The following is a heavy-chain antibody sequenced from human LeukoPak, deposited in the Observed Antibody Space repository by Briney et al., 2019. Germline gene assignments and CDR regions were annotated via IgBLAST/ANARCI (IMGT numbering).Heavy chain of an antibody. D-gene: IGHD4-23*01. V-gene: IGHV3-33*01. CDR3: ARDGGVYGGNSYYYYYYGMDV. CDR1: GVTFSSYG. J-gene: IGHJ6*02. Sequence: GGSMRLSCAASGVTFSSYGMHWVRQAPGKGLEWVAVIWYDGSNKYYADSVKGRFTISRDNSKNTLYLQMNSLRAEDTAVYYCARDGGVYGGNSYYYYYYGMDVWGQGTTVTVSS. CDR2: IWYDGSNK.